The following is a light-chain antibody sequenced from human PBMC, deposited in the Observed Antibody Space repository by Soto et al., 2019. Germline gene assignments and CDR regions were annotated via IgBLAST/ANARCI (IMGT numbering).Light chain of an antibody. CDR2: NVS. CDR1: SSDVGGYNS. Sequence: QSALTQPASVSGSPGQSITISCTGTSSDVGGYNSVSWYQQHPGKAPKLMIYNVSNQPSGISDRFSGSRSGNTASLTISGLQAEDEADYYCSSYTSSSTYVFGTGTKLTVL. V-gene: IGLV2-14*03. J-gene: IGLJ1*01. CDR3: SSYTSSSTYV.